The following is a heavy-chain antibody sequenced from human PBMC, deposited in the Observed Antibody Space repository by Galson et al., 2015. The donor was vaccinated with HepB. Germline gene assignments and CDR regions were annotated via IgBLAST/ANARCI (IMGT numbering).Heavy chain of an antibody. Sequence: SLRLSCAASGFTFSNAWMSWVRQAPGKGLEWVGRIKSKTDGGTTDYAAPVKGRFTISRDDSKNTLYLQMNSLKTEDTAVYYCTTVTKWGITMVRGVITHDAFDIWGQGTMVTVSS. D-gene: IGHD3-10*01. CDR2: IKSKTDGGTT. CDR1: GFTFSNAW. V-gene: IGHV3-15*01. CDR3: TTVTKWGITMVRGVITHDAFDI. J-gene: IGHJ3*02.